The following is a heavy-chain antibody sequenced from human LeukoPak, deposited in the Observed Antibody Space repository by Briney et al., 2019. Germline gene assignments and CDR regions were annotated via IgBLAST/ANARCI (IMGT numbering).Heavy chain of an antibody. CDR2: ISYDGSNK. CDR3: ANAPLTYSTSWLYPDY. Sequence: QPGRSLRLSCAASGFTFSSHGMHWVRQAPGKGLEWVAAISYDGSNKFYADSVKGRFTISRDNSMNTLYLQMNSLRAEDTAQYYCANAPLTYSTSWLYPDYWGQGTLVTVSS. J-gene: IGHJ4*02. D-gene: IGHD6-13*01. V-gene: IGHV3-30*18. CDR1: GFTFSSHG.